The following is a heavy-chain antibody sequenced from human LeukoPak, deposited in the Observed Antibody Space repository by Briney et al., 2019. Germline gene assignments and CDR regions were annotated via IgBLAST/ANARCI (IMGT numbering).Heavy chain of an antibody. D-gene: IGHD4-17*01. CDR3: ATPPTVTRNY. V-gene: IGHV3-30*04. J-gene: IGHJ4*02. Sequence: GGSLRLSCAASGFTFSSYAMHWVRQAPGKGLEWVALISYDGSDKYYADSLKGRFTISRDNSKNTLYLQMNSLRAEDTAVYYCATPPTVTRNYWGQGTLVTVSS. CDR1: GFTFSSYA. CDR2: ISYDGSDK.